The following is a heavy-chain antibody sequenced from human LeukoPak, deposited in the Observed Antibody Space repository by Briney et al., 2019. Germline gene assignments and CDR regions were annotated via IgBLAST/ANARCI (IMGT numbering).Heavy chain of an antibody. Sequence: GGSLRLPCAASGFTFSNNAMSWVRQAPGKGLECVSATSTSGGSAYYADSVKGRFTISRDNSKNTLYLQMDSLRADDTAVYYCARYSGSYYYPPAWDLWGQGTLVTVSS. D-gene: IGHD1-26*01. CDR1: GFTFSNNA. V-gene: IGHV3-23*01. CDR3: ARYSGSYYYPPAWDL. J-gene: IGHJ4*02. CDR2: TSTSGGSA.